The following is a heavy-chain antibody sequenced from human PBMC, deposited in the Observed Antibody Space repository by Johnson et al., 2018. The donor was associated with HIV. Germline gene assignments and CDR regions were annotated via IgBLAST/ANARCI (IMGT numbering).Heavy chain of an antibody. V-gene: IGHV3-13*01. J-gene: IGHJ3*02. CDR1: GFTFSSYA. CDR2: IGTAGDT. D-gene: IGHD4-23*01. Sequence: VQLVESGGGLVRPGGSLRLSCTASGFTFSSYAMHWVRQTTGKGLEWVSSIGTAGDTYYPGSVKGRFTISRDNSKNTLYLQMNSLKTEDTAVYYCTTDLPGGYYGGNWTYDAFDIWGQGTMVTVSS. CDR3: TTDLPGGYYGGNWTYDAFDI.